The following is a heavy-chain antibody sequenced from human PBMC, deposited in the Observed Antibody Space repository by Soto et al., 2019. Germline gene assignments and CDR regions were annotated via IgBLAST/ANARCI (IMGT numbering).Heavy chain of an antibody. CDR1: GGSINGYF. CDR2: IYYSGST. V-gene: IGHV4-59*01. D-gene: IGHD2-8*01. J-gene: IGHJ6*02. Sequence: PSETLSLTCIVSGGSINGYFWSWIRQPPGKGLEWIGYIYYSGSTNYIPSLKSRVTISVDTSKNQFSLKLYSVTETDTAVYYCARGNDGPLYYYYGMDVWGQGTTVTVSS. CDR3: ARGNDGPLYYYYGMDV.